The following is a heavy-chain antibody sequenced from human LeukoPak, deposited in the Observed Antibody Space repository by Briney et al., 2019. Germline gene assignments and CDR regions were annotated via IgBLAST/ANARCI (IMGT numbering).Heavy chain of an antibody. Sequence: ASVKVSCKASGGSFTNYAITWVRQAPGQGLEWLGGIIPLFATTNYAQKFQGRVTIIADESTSTAFMDLSGLRSEDTAVYYCARAIIYGDYGNYYYGVDVWGQGTTVTVSS. CDR3: ARAIIYGDYGNYYYGVDV. V-gene: IGHV1-69*13. D-gene: IGHD4-17*01. CDR1: GGSFTNYA. CDR2: IIPLFATT. J-gene: IGHJ6*02.